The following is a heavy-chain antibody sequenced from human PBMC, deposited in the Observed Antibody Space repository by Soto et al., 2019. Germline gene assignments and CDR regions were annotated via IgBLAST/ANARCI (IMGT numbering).Heavy chain of an antibody. V-gene: IGHV4-34*01. CDR3: ARTGVSGYYYYMDV. Sequence: SETLSLTCAVYGGSFSGYYWSWIRQPPGKGLEWIGEINHSGSTNYNPSLKSRVTISVDTPKNQFSLKLSSVTAADTAAYYCARTGVSGYYYYMDVWGKGTTVTVSS. D-gene: IGHD3-10*01. CDR1: GGSFSGYY. J-gene: IGHJ6*03. CDR2: INHSGST.